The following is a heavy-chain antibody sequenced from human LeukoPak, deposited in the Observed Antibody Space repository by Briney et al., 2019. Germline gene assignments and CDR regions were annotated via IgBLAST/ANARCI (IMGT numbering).Heavy chain of an antibody. Sequence: GGSLRLSCAASGFTFSSYGMHWVRQAPGKGLEWVAVISYDGSNKYYADTVKGRFTISRDNSKNTLYLQMNSPRAEDTAVYYCAKITTGTTYWGQGTLVTVSS. J-gene: IGHJ4*02. D-gene: IGHD1-1*01. CDR3: AKITTGTTY. V-gene: IGHV3-30*18. CDR2: ISYDGSNK. CDR1: GFTFSSYG.